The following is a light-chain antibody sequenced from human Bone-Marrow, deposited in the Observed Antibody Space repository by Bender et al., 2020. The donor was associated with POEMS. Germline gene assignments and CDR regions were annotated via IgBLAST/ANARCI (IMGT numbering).Light chain of an antibody. CDR1: STDVGSYKY. J-gene: IGLJ2*01. CDR3: SSYTSRNNVV. Sequence: QSALTQPRSVSGSPGQSITISCTGTSTDVGSYKYVSWYQQHPGKVPKLLIYAVSNRPSGISNRFSGSKSGNTASLTISGLQAEDEADYYCSSYTSRNNVVFGGGTTLTVL. CDR2: AVS. V-gene: IGLV2-14*03.